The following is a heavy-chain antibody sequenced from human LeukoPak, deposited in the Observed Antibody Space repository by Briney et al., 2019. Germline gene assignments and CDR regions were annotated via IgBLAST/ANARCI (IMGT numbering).Heavy chain of an antibody. V-gene: IGHV3-23*01. D-gene: IGHD2/OR15-2a*01. CDR1: GFTFSSYA. CDR3: AKDRVSPGFNLFDP. Sequence: GGSLRLSCAASGFTFSSYAMYWVRQAPGRGLEWVSAINGRGDNTYYADSVKGRFTISRDDSKSTLFLQMNSLRAEDTAIYYCAKDRVSPGFNLFDPWGQGTLVTVSS. J-gene: IGHJ5*02. CDR2: INGRGDNT.